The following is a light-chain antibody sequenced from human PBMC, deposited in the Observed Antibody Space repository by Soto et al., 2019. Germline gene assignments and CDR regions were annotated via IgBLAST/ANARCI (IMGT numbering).Light chain of an antibody. CDR3: QQYGSSPWT. V-gene: IGKV3-20*01. J-gene: IGKJ1*01. CDR1: QSVSSSY. Sequence: EIVWTQSPGTLSLSPGERVTLSCRASQSVSSSYLAWYQQKPGQAPRLLIYGASSRATGIPDRFSGSGSGTDFTLTISRLEPEDFAVYYCQQYGSSPWTFGQGTKVDI. CDR2: GAS.